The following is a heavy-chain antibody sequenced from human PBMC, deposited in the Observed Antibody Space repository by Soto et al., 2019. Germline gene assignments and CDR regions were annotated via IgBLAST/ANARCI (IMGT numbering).Heavy chain of an antibody. CDR2: ITYDGTHK. V-gene: IGHV3-30*18. CDR3: AKETTRFAVPAALGY. Sequence: QVMLVESGGGVVQPGRSLRLSCAASGFNFNNYAMHWVRLAPGKGLEWVAVITYDGTHKYYADSVKGRFTISRDNSKNTRSLQMNTVRAEDTAFYYCAKETTRFAVPAALGYWGQGTLVTASS. CDR1: GFNFNNYA. J-gene: IGHJ4*02. D-gene: IGHD2-2*01.